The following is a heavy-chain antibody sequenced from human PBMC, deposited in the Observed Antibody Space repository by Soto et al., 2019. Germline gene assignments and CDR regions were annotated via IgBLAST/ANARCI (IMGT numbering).Heavy chain of an antibody. Sequence: PGESLKISCKGSGYSFTSYWIGWVRQMPGKGLAWMGIIYPGDSDTRYSPSFQGQVTISADKSISTAYLQWSSLKASDTAMYYCARQGTGMTSYYSYYYGMDVWGQGTTVTFS. CDR3: ARQGTGMTSYYSYYYGMDV. CDR1: GYSFTSYW. D-gene: IGHD1-1*01. CDR2: IYPGDSDT. V-gene: IGHV5-51*01. J-gene: IGHJ6*02.